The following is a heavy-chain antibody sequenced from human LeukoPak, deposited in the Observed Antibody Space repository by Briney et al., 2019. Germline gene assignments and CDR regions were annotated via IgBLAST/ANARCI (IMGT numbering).Heavy chain of an antibody. J-gene: IGHJ5*02. CDR2: ISSSSSSI. D-gene: IGHD1-26*01. CDR1: GFTFSSYS. CDR3: ARDWFGYSGSYLEVGWFDP. V-gene: IGHV3-48*02. Sequence: GGSLRLSCAASGFTFSSYSMNWVRQAPGKGLEWVSYISSSSSSIYYADSVKGRFGISRDNAKNSLYLQMNSLRDDDTAVYYCARDWFGYSGSYLEVGWFDPWGQGTLVTVSS.